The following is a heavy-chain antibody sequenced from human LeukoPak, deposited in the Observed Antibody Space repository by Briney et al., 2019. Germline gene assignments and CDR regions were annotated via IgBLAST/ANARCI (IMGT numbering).Heavy chain of an antibody. V-gene: IGHV3-7*01. CDR3: ATYTHWVAGDV. J-gene: IGHJ6*02. D-gene: IGHD3-16*01. CDR1: GFTFSDSW. Sequence: GGSLRLSCAASGFTFSDSWMSWVRQAPGKGLEWVANMNQDGRAKGYVDSVKGRFTISRDSARNSLYLQMSSLRPEDTAVYYCATYTHWVAGDVWGQGTTVTVSS. CDR2: MNQDGRAK.